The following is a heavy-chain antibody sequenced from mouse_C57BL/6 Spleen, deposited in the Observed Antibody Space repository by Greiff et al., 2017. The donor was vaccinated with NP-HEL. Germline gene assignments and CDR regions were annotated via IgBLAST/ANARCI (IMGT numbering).Heavy chain of an antibody. CDR3: ARSTVEGYAMDY. V-gene: IGHV1-42*01. J-gene: IGHJ4*01. CDR2: INPSTGGT. CDR1: GYSFTGYY. D-gene: IGHD1-1*01. Sequence: EVQLQQSGPELVKPGASVKISCKASGYSFTGYYMNWVKQSPEKSLEWIGEINPSTGGTTYNQKFKAKATLTVDKSSSTAYMQLKSLTSEDSAVYYCARSTVEGYAMDYWGQGTSVTVSS.